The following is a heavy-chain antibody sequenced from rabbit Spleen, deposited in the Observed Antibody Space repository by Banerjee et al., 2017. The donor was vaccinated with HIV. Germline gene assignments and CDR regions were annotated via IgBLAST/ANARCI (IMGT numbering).Heavy chain of an antibody. CDR2: IYGGSSGST. Sequence: QSLEESGGDLVKPGASLTLTCTASEFSFISSYWICWVRQAPGKGLEWIACIYGGSSGSTRYATWAKGRFTISKASTTVTLQMTSLTAADMATYFCARDDHGGGLFYFDLWGQGTLVTVS. CDR3: ARDDHGGGLFYFDL. V-gene: IGHV1S40*01. CDR1: EFSFISSYW. J-gene: IGHJ4*01. D-gene: IGHD2-1*01.